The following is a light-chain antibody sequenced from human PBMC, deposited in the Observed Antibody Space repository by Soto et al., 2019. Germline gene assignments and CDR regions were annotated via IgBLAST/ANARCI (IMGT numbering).Light chain of an antibody. Sequence: EIVLTQSPGTLSLSPGERAALSCRASQSVNNNYLAWYQHRPGQGPRLLIYDASKRATGIPDRFSGSGSGTDFTLTISGLEPDDFAVYWCQQYGSSLTFGGGIKVEIK. J-gene: IGKJ4*01. CDR2: DAS. V-gene: IGKV3-20*01. CDR1: QSVNNNY. CDR3: QQYGSSLT.